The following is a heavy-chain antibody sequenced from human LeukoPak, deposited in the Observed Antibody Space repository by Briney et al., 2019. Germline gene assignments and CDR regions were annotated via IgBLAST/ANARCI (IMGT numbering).Heavy chain of an antibody. CDR2: INPDNGGA. Sequence: ASVKVSCKATGYTFTDYYAHWVRQAPGHGLEWMGWINPDNGGAVYAQKFQGRVTMTRHTSINTLYMELSSLRSDDTAVYYCVRGRYYDSSGYPPSDYWGQGTLVTVSS. V-gene: IGHV1-2*02. J-gene: IGHJ4*02. CDR1: GYTFTDYY. CDR3: VRGRYYDSSGYPPSDY. D-gene: IGHD3-22*01.